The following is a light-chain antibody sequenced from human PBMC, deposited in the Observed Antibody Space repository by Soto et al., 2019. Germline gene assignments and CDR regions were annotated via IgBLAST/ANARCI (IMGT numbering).Light chain of an antibody. V-gene: IGLV1-40*01. J-gene: IGLJ2*01. CDR1: SSNIGADYD. CDR2: AND. Sequence: QLVLTQPPSVSGAPGQRVTISCTGSSSNIGADYDVHWYQRLPGIAPKLLIYANDNRPSGVPDRFSGSKSDTSASLAITGLQAKDEGDYYCQSYDSGLAHVIFGGGTKVTVL. CDR3: QSYDSGLAHVI.